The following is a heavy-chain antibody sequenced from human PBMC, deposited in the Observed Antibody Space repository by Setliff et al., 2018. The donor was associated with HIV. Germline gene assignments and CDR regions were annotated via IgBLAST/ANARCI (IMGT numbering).Heavy chain of an antibody. V-gene: IGHV1-2*06. J-gene: IGHJ4*02. CDR1: GYTFTGYY. CDR2: INPNSGGT. CDR3: ARRVPPIPSGGLDY. Sequence: ASVKVSCKASGYTFTGYYMHWVRQAPGQGLEWMGRINPNSGGTNYAQKFQGRVTMTRDTSISTAYMELSRLRSDDTAVYYCARRVPPIPSGGLDYWGQGTLVTVSS. D-gene: IGHD6-19*01.